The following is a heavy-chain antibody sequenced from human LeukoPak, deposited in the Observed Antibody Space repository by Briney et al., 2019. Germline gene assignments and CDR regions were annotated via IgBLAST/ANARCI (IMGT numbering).Heavy chain of an antibody. D-gene: IGHD4-17*01. Sequence: GGSLRLSCAASGFIFKNAWMSWVRQAPEKGLEWVGRIKSKTDGGTTDYAAPVKGRFSISRDGSKNTLYLQMNSLKTEDTAVYYCTTLYGDLYFDYWGQGTLVTVSS. CDR3: TTLYGDLYFDY. CDR2: IKSKTDGGTT. CDR1: GFIFKNAW. V-gene: IGHV3-15*01. J-gene: IGHJ4*02.